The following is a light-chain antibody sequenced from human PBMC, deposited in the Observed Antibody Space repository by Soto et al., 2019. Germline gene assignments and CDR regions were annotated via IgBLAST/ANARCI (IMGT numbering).Light chain of an antibody. CDR1: QSVLYSSNNKNY. CDR2: WAS. V-gene: IGKV4-1*01. CDR3: QQYYSPPPT. J-gene: IGKJ1*01. Sequence: DIVMTQSPDSLAVSLGERATINCKSSQSVLYSSNNKNYLAWYQQKPGQPPKLLIYWASTQESGVPDRFSGSGSGTDFTLTISSLQAEDVAVYYCQQYYSPPPTFGQGTKVEIK.